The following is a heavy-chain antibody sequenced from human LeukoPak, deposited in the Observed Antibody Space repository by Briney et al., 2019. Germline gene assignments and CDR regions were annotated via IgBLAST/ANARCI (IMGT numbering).Heavy chain of an antibody. V-gene: IGHV3-74*01. CDR1: GFTFSSYW. Sequence: GGSLRLSCAASGFTFSSYWMHWVRQAPGKGLVWVSRINSDGSSTGYADSVKGRFTISRDNAKNTLYLQMNSLRAEDTAVYYCARAPYYYEYYYYGMDVWGQGTTVTVSS. CDR3: ARAPYYYEYYYYGMDV. D-gene: IGHD3-22*01. CDR2: INSDGSST. J-gene: IGHJ6*02.